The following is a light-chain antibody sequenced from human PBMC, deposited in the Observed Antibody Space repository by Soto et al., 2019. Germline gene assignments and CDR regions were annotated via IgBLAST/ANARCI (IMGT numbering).Light chain of an antibody. CDR1: QSVSSSY. CDR2: GAS. Sequence: EIVLTQSPGTLSLSPGERATLSCRASQSVSSSYLAWYQQKPGQAPRLLIYGASSRATGIPDRFSGSGSGTDFTLTISRQEPEDFAVYYCQQYGSSPPMYTFGQGTKLEIK. CDR3: QQYGSSPPMYT. J-gene: IGKJ2*01. V-gene: IGKV3-20*01.